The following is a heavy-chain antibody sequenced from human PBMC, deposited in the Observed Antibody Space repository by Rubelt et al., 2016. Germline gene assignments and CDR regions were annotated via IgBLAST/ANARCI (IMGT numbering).Heavy chain of an antibody. CDR2: LMCSGGST. J-gene: IGHJ4*02. CDR1: GFTFSSYA. CDR3: AKARGSGWFLIDY. Sequence: EVQLVESGGGLVQPGGSLRLSCAASGFTFSSYAMSWVRQAPGKGLEWVPALMCSGGSTYYADSGKGRFTISRDNSKNTLYMQMNSLRAEDTAVYYCAKARGSGWFLIDYWGQGTLVTVSS. D-gene: IGHD6-19*01. V-gene: IGHV3-23*04.